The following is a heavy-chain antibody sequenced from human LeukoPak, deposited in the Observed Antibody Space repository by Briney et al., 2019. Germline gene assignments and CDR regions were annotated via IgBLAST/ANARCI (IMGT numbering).Heavy chain of an antibody. J-gene: IGHJ4*02. D-gene: IGHD1-26*01. Sequence: GGSLRLSCAASGFTVSSNYMSWVRQAPGKGLEWVSVLYSDVSTYYADSVKGRFTISRLNSKNTLYLQMNSLRAEDTAVCYCARMNSGTYFDYWGQGALVSVSS. CDR3: ARMNSGTYFDY. V-gene: IGHV3-53*04. CDR1: GFTVSSNY. CDR2: LYSDVST.